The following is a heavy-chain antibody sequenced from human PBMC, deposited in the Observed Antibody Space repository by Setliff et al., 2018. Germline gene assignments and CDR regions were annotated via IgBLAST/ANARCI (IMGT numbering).Heavy chain of an antibody. CDR2: IYPGDSDT. CDR3: ARVGQQLVYYYYGMDV. D-gene: IGHD6-13*01. J-gene: IGHJ6*02. CDR1: GYSFTSYW. V-gene: IGHV5-51*01. Sequence: KVSCKASGYSFTSYWIGWVRQMPGKGLEWMGIIYPGDSDTRYSPSFQGQVTISADKSISTAYLQWSSLKASDTAMYYCARVGQQLVYYYYGMDVWGQGTTVTVSS.